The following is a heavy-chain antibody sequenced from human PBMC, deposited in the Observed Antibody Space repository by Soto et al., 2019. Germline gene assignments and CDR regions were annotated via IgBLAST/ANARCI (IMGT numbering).Heavy chain of an antibody. CDR1: GFTFSSYG. V-gene: IGHV3-33*01. CDR3: ARDLSPSGRYYYYGMDV. J-gene: IGHJ6*02. Sequence: GGSLRLSCAASGFTFSSYGMHWVRQAPGKGLEWVAVIWYDGSNKYYADSVKGRFTISRDNSKSTLYLQMNSLRAEDTAVYYCARDLSPSGRYYYYGMDVWGQGTTVTVSS. D-gene: IGHD6-6*01. CDR2: IWYDGSNK.